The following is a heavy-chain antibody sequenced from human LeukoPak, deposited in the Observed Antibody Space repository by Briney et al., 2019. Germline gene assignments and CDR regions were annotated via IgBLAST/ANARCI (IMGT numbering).Heavy chain of an antibody. CDR3: ARAVVPAPLYHRDYFDY. CDR1: GGSFSGYY. D-gene: IGHD2-2*01. CDR2: INHSGST. J-gene: IGHJ4*02. V-gene: IGHV4-34*01. Sequence: SETLSLTCAVYGGSFSGYYWSWIRQPPGKGLEWIGEINHSGSTNYNPSLKSRVTISVDTSKNQFSLKLSSVTAADTAVYYCARAVVPAPLYHRDYFDYWGQGTLVTVSS.